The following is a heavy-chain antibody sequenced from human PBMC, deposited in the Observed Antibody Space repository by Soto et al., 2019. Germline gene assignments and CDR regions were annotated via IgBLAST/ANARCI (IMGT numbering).Heavy chain of an antibody. CDR3: ARRDTSGFLRYFDH. CDR2: IVPNVGTV. J-gene: IGHJ4*02. V-gene: IGHV1-69*01. Sequence: QMQLVQSGAEVKKPGSSVKVSCKASGGTLSSFINYPINWVRQAPGQGLEWMGGIVPNVGTVNYAQKFQGRVTITADQSPGTAYMELSSLRSEDTALYYCARRDTSGFLRYFDHWGQGTLVTVSS. D-gene: IGHD3-3*01. CDR1: GGTLSSFINYP.